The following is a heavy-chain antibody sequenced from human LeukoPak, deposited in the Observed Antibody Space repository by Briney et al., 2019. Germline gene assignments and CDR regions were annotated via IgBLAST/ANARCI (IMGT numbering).Heavy chain of an antibody. CDR1: GGSLSGYY. CDR2: IFHSGIT. CDR3: ASTSYGDSAGGVTWDYDY. V-gene: IGHV4-38-2*01. J-gene: IGHJ4*02. D-gene: IGHD4-17*01. Sequence: SETLSLTCAVYGGSLSGYYWGWIRQPPGKGLEWIGSIFHSGITYYNPSLISRVTISVDTSKNQFSLKLSSVTAADTAVYYCASTSYGDSAGGVTWDYDYWGQGTLVTVSS.